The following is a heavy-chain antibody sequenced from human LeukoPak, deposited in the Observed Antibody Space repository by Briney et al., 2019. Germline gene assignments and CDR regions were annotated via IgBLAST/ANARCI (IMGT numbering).Heavy chain of an antibody. CDR1: GFTFSSYG. Sequence: GGSLRLSCAASGFTFSSYGMHWVRKAPGKGLEWVAAISYDGSNKYYADSVEGRFTVSRDNSRNTLYLQMNSLRADDTAVYYCAKDDSRVATGGYWYFDLWGRGTLVTVSS. V-gene: IGHV3-30*18. CDR3: AKDDSRVATGGYWYFDL. J-gene: IGHJ2*01. CDR2: ISYDGSNK. D-gene: IGHD3-22*01.